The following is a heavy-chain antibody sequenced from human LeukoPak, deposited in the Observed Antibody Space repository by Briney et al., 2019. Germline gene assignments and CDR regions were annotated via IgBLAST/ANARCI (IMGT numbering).Heavy chain of an antibody. D-gene: IGHD2-21*02. CDR3: ARDTVARYCGGDCYIDY. Sequence: GGSLRLSCAASGFTFSSYAMHWVRQAPGKGLEWVAVISYDGSNKYYADSVKGRFTISRDNAKNSLYLQMNSLRAEDMAVYYCARDTVARYCGGDCYIDYWGQGTLVTVSS. CDR2: ISYDGSNK. J-gene: IGHJ4*02. CDR1: GFTFSSYA. V-gene: IGHV3-30*04.